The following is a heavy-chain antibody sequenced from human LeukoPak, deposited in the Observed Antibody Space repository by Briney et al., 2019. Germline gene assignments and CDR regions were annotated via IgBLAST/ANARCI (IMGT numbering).Heavy chain of an antibody. V-gene: IGHV3-49*04. J-gene: IGHJ4*02. CDR3: TRAGKWELVFDY. CDR2: IRSKAYGGTT. D-gene: IGHD1-26*01. Sequence: GGSLRLSCTASGFTFGDYAMSLVRQAPGKGLEWVGLIRSKAYGGTTEYAASVKGRFTISRDDSKSIAYLQMNSLKTEDTAVYYCTRAGKWELVFDYWGQGTLVTVSS. CDR1: GFTFGDYA.